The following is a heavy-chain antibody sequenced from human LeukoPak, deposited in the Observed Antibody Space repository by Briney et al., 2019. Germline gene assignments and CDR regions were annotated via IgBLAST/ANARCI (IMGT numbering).Heavy chain of an antibody. D-gene: IGHD3-10*01. Sequence: SETLSLTCTVSGGSISSYYWSWIRQPPGKGLEWIGYIYYSGSTNYNPSLKSRVTISVDTSKNQFSLKLSSVTAADTAVYYCARGLSGRGHYSDYWGQGALVTVSS. J-gene: IGHJ4*02. V-gene: IGHV4-59*01. CDR3: ARGLSGRGHYSDY. CDR1: GGSISSYY. CDR2: IYYSGST.